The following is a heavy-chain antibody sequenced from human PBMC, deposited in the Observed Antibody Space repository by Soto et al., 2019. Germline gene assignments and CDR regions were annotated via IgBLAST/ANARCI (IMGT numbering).Heavy chain of an antibody. V-gene: IGHV1-8*01. CDR3: ARSPRNYYALGSYSYFRH. D-gene: IGHD3-10*01. CDR1: GHTFTSYD. J-gene: IGHJ1*01. CDR2: MNPNNGNT. Sequence: ASVKVSCKASGHTFTSYDISWARQATGQGLEWMGWMNPNNGNTDYAPKFQGRVTMTMNTSIGTAYMELSSLRSEDTAVYYCARSPRNYYALGSYSYFRHWGQ.